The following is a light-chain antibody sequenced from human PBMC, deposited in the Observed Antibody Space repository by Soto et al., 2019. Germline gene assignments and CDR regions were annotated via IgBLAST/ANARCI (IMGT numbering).Light chain of an antibody. V-gene: IGKV1-9*01. CDR2: GGY. Sequence: DIQLTQSPSILSASVGDRVTLTCRASQDVSDFLAWYQHPPGKAPNLLIYGGYTLQSGVPSRFSGSGSGTEFSLTITSLQPEDFVTYYCQYLNGAPTITFGQGTRLEIK. J-gene: IGKJ5*01. CDR3: QYLNGAPTIT. CDR1: QDVSDF.